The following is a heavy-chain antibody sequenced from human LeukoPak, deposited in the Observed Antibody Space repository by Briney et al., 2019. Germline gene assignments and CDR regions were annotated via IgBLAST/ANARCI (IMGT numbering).Heavy chain of an antibody. V-gene: IGHV3-23*01. D-gene: IGHD3-3*01. Sequence: TGGSLRLSCAASGFTFSSYAISWVRQAPGKGLEWVSAISGSGGSTYYADSVKGRFTISRDNSKNTLYLQMNSLRAEDTAVYYCARIQYYDFWSGYLVYWGQGTLVTVSS. CDR3: ARIQYYDFWSGYLVY. J-gene: IGHJ4*02. CDR2: ISGSGGST. CDR1: GFTFSSYA.